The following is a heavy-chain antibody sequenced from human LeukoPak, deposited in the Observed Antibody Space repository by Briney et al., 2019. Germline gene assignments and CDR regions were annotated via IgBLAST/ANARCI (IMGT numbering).Heavy chain of an antibody. V-gene: IGHV4-4*02. CDR2: IYHSGST. D-gene: IGHD2-2*01. J-gene: IGHJ4*02. CDR1: GGSISSSNW. CDR3: GSLFLVVPAAMWY. Sequence: SETLSLTCAVSGGSISSSNWWSWVRQPPGKGLEWIGEIYHSGSTNYNPSLKSRVTISVDKSKNQFSLKLSSVTAADTAVYYWGSLFLVVPAAMWYWGQGTLVTVSP.